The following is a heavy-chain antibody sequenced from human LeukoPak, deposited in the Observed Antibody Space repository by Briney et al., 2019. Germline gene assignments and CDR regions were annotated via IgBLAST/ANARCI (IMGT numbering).Heavy chain of an antibody. CDR3: AKLLGTMWPMWGLDV. CDR1: GFTFSRHA. J-gene: IGHJ6*02. D-gene: IGHD2-8*02. V-gene: IGHV3-23*01. CDR2: INIRSTGT. Sequence: SGGSLRLSCAVSGFTFSRHAMNWVRQAPGKGLEWIAGINIRSTGTYYADSVKGRFTISRDDSKNTLYLQMNTLSVEDTAVYYCAKLLGTMWPMWGLDVWGQGTTVTVSS.